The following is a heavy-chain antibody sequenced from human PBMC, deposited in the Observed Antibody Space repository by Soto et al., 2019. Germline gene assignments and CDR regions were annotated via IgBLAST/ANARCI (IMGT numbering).Heavy chain of an antibody. D-gene: IGHD2-2*01. Sequence: QVQLVQSGAEVKKPGASVKVSCKASGYTFTGYYMHWVRKAPGHGLEWMGWINPNSGGTNYAQKFQGRVTMTRDTSISTAYMELIRLRADDTDVYYCARGIVVQRRLRRYGMAVWGQGTTVTGSS. J-gene: IGHJ6*02. V-gene: IGHV1-2*02. CDR3: ARGIVVQRRLRRYGMAV. CDR1: GYTFTGYY. CDR2: INPNSGGT.